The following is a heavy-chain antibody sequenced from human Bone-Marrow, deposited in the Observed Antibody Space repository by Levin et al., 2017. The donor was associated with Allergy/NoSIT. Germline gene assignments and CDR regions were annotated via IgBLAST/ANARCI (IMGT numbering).Heavy chain of an antibody. V-gene: IGHV4-59*01. D-gene: IGHD6-6*01. J-gene: IGHJ6*02. Sequence: SQTLSLTCIVSGGSISSYYWSWIRPPPGKGLEWIGDIYYRGDTNYNPSLKSRVTISLDTSKNQFSLTLSSVTAADTAFYYCAREGSSGGYYYYYAMDVWGQGTTVTVSS. CDR2: IYYRGDT. CDR3: AREGSSGGYYYYYAMDV. CDR1: GGSISSYY.